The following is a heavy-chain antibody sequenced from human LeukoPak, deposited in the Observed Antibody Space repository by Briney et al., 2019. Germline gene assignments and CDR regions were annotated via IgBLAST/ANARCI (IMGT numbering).Heavy chain of an antibody. J-gene: IGHJ3*02. CDR1: GYSFTSYW. CDR3: ARQKQLEERFDAFDI. D-gene: IGHD6-13*01. V-gene: IGHV5-51*01. CDR2: IYPGDSDT. Sequence: GESLKISCKGSGYSFTSYWIGWVRQMPGKGLEWMGIIYPGDSDTRYSPSFQGQVTISADKSISTAYLQWGSLKASDTAMYYCARQKQLEERFDAFDIWGQGTMVTVSS.